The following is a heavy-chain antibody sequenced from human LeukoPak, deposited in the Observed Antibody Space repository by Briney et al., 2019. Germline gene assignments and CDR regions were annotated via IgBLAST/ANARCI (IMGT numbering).Heavy chain of an antibody. CDR1: GFTFSSYA. V-gene: IGHV3-30*04. J-gene: IGHJ4*02. CDR3: ARKYTTSYYSVDY. D-gene: IGHD2-2*01. CDR2: ISHDGSQE. Sequence: GGSLRLSCAASGFTFSSYAMHWVRQAPGKGLEWVTFISHDGSQEHYADSVKGRFTISRDNSKQTVYLQMNSLKSEDTALYYCARKYTTSYYSVDYWGQGSLVTVSS.